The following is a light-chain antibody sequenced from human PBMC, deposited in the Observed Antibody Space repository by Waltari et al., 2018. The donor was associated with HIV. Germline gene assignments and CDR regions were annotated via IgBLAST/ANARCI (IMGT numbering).Light chain of an antibody. CDR1: GSNIGAGYD. CDR3: QSYDSSLSAWV. Sequence: QPVLTQPPSVSGAPGLGVTVSCTGSGSNIGAGYDGHWYQQLPGTAPKLLISGNFKRPSGVPDRFSASKSGTSASLAITGLQPEVEADYYCQSYDSSLSAWVFGGGTKLTVL. V-gene: IGLV1-40*01. CDR2: GNF. J-gene: IGLJ3*02.